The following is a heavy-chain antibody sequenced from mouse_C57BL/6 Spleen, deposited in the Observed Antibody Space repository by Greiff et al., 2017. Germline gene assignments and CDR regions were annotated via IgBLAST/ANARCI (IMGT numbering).Heavy chain of an antibody. CDR1: GYTFTSYW. D-gene: IGHD2-4*01. Sequence: VQLQQPGAELVKPGASVKMSCKASGYTFTSYWITWVKQRPGQGLEWIGDIYPGSGSTNYNEKFKSKATLTVDTSSSTAYMQLSSLTSEDSAVYYCVCPFYEYDDGVDYWGQGTTLTVSS. J-gene: IGHJ2*01. CDR3: VCPFYEYDDGVDY. CDR2: IYPGSGST. V-gene: IGHV1-55*01.